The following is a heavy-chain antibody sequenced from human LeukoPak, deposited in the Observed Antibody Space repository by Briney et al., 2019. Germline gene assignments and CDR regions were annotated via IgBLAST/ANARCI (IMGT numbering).Heavy chain of an antibody. D-gene: IGHD2-2*02. CDR1: GGTFSSYA. Sequence: RASVKVSCKASGGTFSSYAISWVRQAPGQGLEWMGRIIPILGIANYAQKFQGRVTITADKSTSTAYMELSSLRSEDTAVYYCARGQLYGAAIPDYYYYYGMDVWGQGTTVTVSS. J-gene: IGHJ6*02. V-gene: IGHV1-69*04. CDR3: ARGQLYGAAIPDYYYYYGMDV. CDR2: IIPILGIA.